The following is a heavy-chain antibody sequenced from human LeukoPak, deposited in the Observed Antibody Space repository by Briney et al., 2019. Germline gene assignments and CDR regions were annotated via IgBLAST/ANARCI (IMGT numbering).Heavy chain of an antibody. J-gene: IGHJ6*02. D-gene: IGHD3-3*01. V-gene: IGHV3-21*01. CDR2: ISSSSSYI. CDR3: ARDPYYDFWSGYPKSGMDV. CDR1: GFTFSSYS. Sequence: PGGSLRLSCAASGFTFSSYSMNWVRQAPGKGLEWVSSISSSSSYIYYADSVKGRFTISRDNAKNSLYLQMNSLRAEDTAVYCCARDPYYDFWSGYPKSGMDVWGQGTTVTVSS.